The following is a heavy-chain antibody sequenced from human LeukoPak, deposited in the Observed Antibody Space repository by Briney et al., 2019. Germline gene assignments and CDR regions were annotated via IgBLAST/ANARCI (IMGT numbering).Heavy chain of an antibody. Sequence: SVKVSCKASGGTFSSYAISWVRQAPGQGLEWMGRIIPILGIANYAQKFQGRVTITADESTSTAYMGLSSLRSEDTAVYYCARDVRVYCSSTSCSHDAFDIWGQGTMVTVSS. V-gene: IGHV1-69*04. D-gene: IGHD2-2*01. CDR3: ARDVRVYCSSTSCSHDAFDI. J-gene: IGHJ3*02. CDR2: IIPILGIA. CDR1: GGTFSSYA.